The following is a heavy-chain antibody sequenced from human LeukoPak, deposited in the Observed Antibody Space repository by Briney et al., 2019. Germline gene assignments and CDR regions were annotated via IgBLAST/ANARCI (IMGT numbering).Heavy chain of an antibody. CDR3: AIGGDSSTSGYRCFNY. D-gene: IGHD2-2*01. CDR2: IYPDDSDT. V-gene: IGHV5-51*01. J-gene: IGHJ4*02. CDR1: GYSFTNYW. Sequence: GESLKISCEGSGYSFTNYWIGWVRQRPGKGLEWMGIIYPDDSDTRYSTSFQGQVTISAGKSIGTAYLQWSSLKASDTAMYYCAIGGDSSTSGYRCFNYWGQRTLVTVSS.